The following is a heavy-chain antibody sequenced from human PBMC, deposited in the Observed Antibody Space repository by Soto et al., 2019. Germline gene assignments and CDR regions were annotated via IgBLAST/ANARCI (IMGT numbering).Heavy chain of an antibody. CDR2: VDSDGTTT. Sequence: HPGGSLRLSCAASGFSFSNYWIHWVRQDPGKGLVWVSRVDSDGTTTNYADSVKGRFTISRDNAKNTVYLQMNSLRAEDTAIYYCARGAFRAYYCDYWGLGTLVTVSS. V-gene: IGHV3-74*01. CDR3: ARGAFRAYYCDY. CDR1: GFSFSNYW. J-gene: IGHJ4*02.